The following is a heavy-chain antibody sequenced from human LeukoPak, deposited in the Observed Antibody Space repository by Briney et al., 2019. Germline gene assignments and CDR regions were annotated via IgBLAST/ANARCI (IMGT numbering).Heavy chain of an antibody. D-gene: IGHD3-3*01. V-gene: IGHV3-33*06. J-gene: IGHJ3*02. CDR3: AKDWDFWRGYPYAFDI. Sequence: GGSLRLSCVTSGFTFKNYGMYWVRQAPGKGLEWVAIIWYDGSKTYYGDSVKGRFTISRDNSRNTLYLQMNSLRVEDTAVYFCAKDWDFWRGYPYAFDIWGQGTMVTVPS. CDR2: IWYDGSKT. CDR1: GFTFKNYG.